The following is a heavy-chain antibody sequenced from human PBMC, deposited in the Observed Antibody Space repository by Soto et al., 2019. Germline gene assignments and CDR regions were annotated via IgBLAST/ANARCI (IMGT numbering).Heavy chain of an antibody. D-gene: IGHD6-13*01. Sequence: GSLRLSCAASGFTFSSYAMSWVRQAPGKGLEWVSAISGSGGSTYYADSVKGRFTISRDNSKNTLYLQMNSLRAEDTAVYYCAKEGYSSSWPHDAFDIWGQGTMVTVSS. CDR3: AKEGYSSSWPHDAFDI. CDR2: ISGSGGST. CDR1: GFTFSSYA. J-gene: IGHJ3*02. V-gene: IGHV3-23*01.